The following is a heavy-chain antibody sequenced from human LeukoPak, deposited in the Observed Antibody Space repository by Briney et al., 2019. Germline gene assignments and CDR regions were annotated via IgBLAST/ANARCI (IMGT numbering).Heavy chain of an antibody. D-gene: IGHD3-10*01. V-gene: IGHV3-21*01. Sequence: GGSLRLSCAASGFTFSSYSMNWVRQAPGKGLEWVSSISSSSSYIYYADSVKGRFTISRDNSKNTLYLQMNSLRAEDTAVYYCARSAAAMVRPFWGYYGMDVWGQGTTVTVSS. CDR3: ARSAAAMVRPFWGYYGMDV. CDR1: GFTFSSYS. CDR2: ISSSSSYI. J-gene: IGHJ6*02.